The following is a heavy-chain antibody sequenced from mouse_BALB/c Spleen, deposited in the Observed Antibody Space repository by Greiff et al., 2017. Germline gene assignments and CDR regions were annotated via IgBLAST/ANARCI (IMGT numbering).Heavy chain of an antibody. CDR3: ARHRREGYFDV. J-gene: IGHJ1*01. V-gene: IGHV5-6-2*01. Sequence: EVHLVESGGGLVKLGGSLKLSCAASGFTFSSYYMSWVRQTPEKRLELVAAINSNGGSTYYPDTVKGRFTISRDNAKNTLYLQMSSLKSEDTALYYCARHRREGYFDVWGAGTTVTVAS. CDR1: GFTFSSYY. CDR2: INSNGGST.